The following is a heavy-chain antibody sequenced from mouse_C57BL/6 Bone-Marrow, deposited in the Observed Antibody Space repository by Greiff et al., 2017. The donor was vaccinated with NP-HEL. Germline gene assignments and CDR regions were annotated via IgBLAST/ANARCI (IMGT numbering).Heavy chain of an antibody. CDR2: IYPGDGDT. J-gene: IGHJ4*01. CDR3: ARFLYYGSSYDVDY. Sequence: QVQLQQSGPELVKPGASVKISCKASGYAFSSSWMNWVKQRPGKGLEWIGRIYPGDGDTNYNGKFKGKATLTADKSSSTAYMQLSSLTSEDSAVYFCARFLYYGSSYDVDYWGQGTSVTVSS. D-gene: IGHD1-1*01. CDR1: GYAFSSSW. V-gene: IGHV1-82*01.